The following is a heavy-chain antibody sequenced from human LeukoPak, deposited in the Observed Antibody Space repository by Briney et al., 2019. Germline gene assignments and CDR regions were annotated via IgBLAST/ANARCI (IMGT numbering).Heavy chain of an antibody. CDR3: AKAQDDAFDI. CDR1: GFTFDDYA. J-gene: IGHJ3*02. V-gene: IGHV3-9*03. CDR2: ISWNSGSI. Sequence: GGSLRLSCAASGFTFDDYAMHWVRQAPGKGLEWVSGISWNSGSIGYADSVKGRFTIPRDNAKNSLYLQMNSLRAEDMALYYCAKAQDDAFDIWGQGTMVTVSS.